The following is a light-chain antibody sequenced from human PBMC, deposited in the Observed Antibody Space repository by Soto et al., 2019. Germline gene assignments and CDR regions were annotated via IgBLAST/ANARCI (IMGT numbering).Light chain of an antibody. CDR2: GAS. V-gene: IGKV3-20*01. CDR3: QQYGSSSYT. CDR1: PSVSSTY. Sequence: EIVLTQSPGTLSLSPGERATLYCRASPSVSSTYLAWYQQNPGQAPRLLIYGASSRATGIPDRFSGSGSGTDFTLTISRLEPEDFAVYFRQQYGSSSYTFGQGTKLEIK. J-gene: IGKJ2*01.